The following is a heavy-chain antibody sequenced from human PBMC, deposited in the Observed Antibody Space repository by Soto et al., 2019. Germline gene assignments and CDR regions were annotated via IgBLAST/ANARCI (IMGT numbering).Heavy chain of an antibody. J-gene: IGHJ6*02. D-gene: IGHD6-13*01. V-gene: IGHV3-23*01. CDR2: ISGGGGST. CDR3: AKNLDLSSSCDMDV. CDR1: GFTVSSNY. Sequence: PGGSLRLSCAASGFTVSSNYMSWVRQAPGKGLEWVSAISGGGGSTYYADSVKGRFTISRDNSKNTLYLQMNSLRVEDTAIYYCAKNLDLSSSCDMDVWGQGTTVTVSS.